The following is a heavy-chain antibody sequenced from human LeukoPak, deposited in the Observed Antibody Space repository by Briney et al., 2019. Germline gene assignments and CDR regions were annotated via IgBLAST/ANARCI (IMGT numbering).Heavy chain of an antibody. V-gene: IGHV3-30*04. D-gene: IGHD3-16*01. CDR3: ARDLLDYGTAYYDVGIFDS. J-gene: IGHJ4*02. Sequence: GGSLRLSCEASGFSFSTSGVHWVRQAPGKGLEWMAVISKDGRKNHYADSVKGRFTISRDSSKSTLFLQMNSLRPEDTVIYYCARDLLDYGTAYYDVGIFDSWGQGTRVTVSS. CDR2: ISKDGRKN. CDR1: GFSFSTSG.